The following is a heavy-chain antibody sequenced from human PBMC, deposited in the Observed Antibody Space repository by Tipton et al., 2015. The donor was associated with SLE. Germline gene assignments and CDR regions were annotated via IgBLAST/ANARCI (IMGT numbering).Heavy chain of an antibody. CDR3: ARDLVFGYSSSPDYFDY. CDR1: GFTVSSNY. J-gene: IGHJ4*02. V-gene: IGHV3-66*01. Sequence: SLRLSCAASGFTVSSNYMSWVRQAPGKGLEWVSVIYSDGSTYYADSVKGRFTISRDNSKNTLYLQMNSLRAEDTAVYYCARDLVFGYSSSPDYFDYWGQGTLVTVSS. D-gene: IGHD6-13*01. CDR2: IYSDGST.